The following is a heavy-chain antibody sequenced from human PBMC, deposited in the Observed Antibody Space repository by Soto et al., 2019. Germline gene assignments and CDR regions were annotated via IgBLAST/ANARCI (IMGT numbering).Heavy chain of an antibody. V-gene: IGHV6-1*01. CDR3: ARGAQGFDY. CDR1: VDRVSSDSAA. J-gene: IGHJ4*02. D-gene: IGHD3-16*01. Sequence: SQTLSLTCAISVDRVSSDSAAWNLISQSPSRGLEWLGRTYYRSKLFNNYALSVKSRITINPDTSKNQFSLQLNSVTPEDTAVYYCARGAQGFDYWGKGTLVTFYS. CDR2: TYYRSKLFN.